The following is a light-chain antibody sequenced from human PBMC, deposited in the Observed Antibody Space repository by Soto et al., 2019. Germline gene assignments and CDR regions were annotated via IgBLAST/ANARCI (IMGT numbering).Light chain of an antibody. V-gene: IGKV1-39*01. J-gene: IGKJ4*01. CDR3: QQSFGTPLT. CDR1: QNIKKY. Sequence: DIQMTQSPASLSASVGDRVTITCRASQNIKKYLNWYQQKPGKAPNLLIYTASSLQVGFPSRFGGSGCGTDFTLTISRLQPEDFATYDGQQSFGTPLTFGGGTKVEIK. CDR2: TAS.